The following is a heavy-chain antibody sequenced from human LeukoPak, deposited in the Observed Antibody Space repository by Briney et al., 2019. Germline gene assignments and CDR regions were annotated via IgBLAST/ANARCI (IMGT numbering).Heavy chain of an antibody. CDR3: ATVLRNLWSLDH. CDR2: IGSSGDST. CDR1: GFTFSSYA. Sequence: PGGSLRLSCAASGFTFSSYAMGWVRQAPGKGLEWVSAIGSSGDSTYYADSVKGRFTIARDNSKSTLYLQMNSPGAEDTAVYYCATVLRNLWSLDHWGQGTLVTVSS. J-gene: IGHJ4*02. D-gene: IGHD4-17*01. V-gene: IGHV3-23*01.